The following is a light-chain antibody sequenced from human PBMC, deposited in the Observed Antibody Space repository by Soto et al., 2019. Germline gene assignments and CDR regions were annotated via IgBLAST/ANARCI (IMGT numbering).Light chain of an antibody. CDR2: GAS. CDR3: QQYNNWPPGT. J-gene: IGKJ2*01. CDR1: QSVSSN. Sequence: EIVMTQSPATLSVSPGERATLSCRASQSVSSNLAWYQQKPGQAPSLLIYGASTRATGIPARFSGSRSGTEFTLTISSLQSEDFAVYYCQQYNNWPPGTFGQGTKLEIK. V-gene: IGKV3-15*01.